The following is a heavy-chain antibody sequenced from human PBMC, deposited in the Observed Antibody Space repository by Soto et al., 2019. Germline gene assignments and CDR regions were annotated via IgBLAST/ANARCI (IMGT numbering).Heavy chain of an antibody. CDR1: GGSFSGYY. V-gene: IGHV4-34*01. CDR2: INHSGST. Sequence: QVQLQQWGAGLLKPSETLSLTRAVYGGSFSGYYWSWIRQPPGKGLEWIGEINHSGSTNYNPSLKSRVTISVDTSKNQFSLKLSSVTAADTAVYYCARGYDPDYYYYYMDVWGKGTTVTVSS. D-gene: IGHD5-12*01. CDR3: ARGYDPDYYYYYMDV. J-gene: IGHJ6*03.